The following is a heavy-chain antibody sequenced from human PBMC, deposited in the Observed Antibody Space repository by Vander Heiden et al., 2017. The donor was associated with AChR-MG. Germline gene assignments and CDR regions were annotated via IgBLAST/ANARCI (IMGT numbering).Heavy chain of an antibody. CDR3: AREGDASGWLKK. J-gene: IGHJ4*02. CDR1: GYTFTDYY. Sequence: QDQLLQSGAEVKKPGASVKVSCKASGYTFTDYYIHWVRLAPGQGPEWMGWIHPNSGRTKYAQNFQDRLTLTRDKSIGTAYMELFSLRSGDTAVYYCAREGDASGWLKKWGRGTAVTVSA. D-gene: IGHD6-19*01. CDR2: IHPNSGRT. V-gene: IGHV1-2*02.